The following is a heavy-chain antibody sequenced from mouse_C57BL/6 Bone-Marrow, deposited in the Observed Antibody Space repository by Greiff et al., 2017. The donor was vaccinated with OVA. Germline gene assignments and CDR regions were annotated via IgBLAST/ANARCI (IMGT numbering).Heavy chain of an antibody. CDR1: GYTFTGYW. V-gene: IGHV1-9*01. Sequence: QVQLQQSGAELMKPGASVKLSCKATGYTFTGYWIAWVKQRPGHGLEWIGEILPGSGSTNYNEKFKGKATFTADTSSNTAYMQLSSLTTEDSAIYYCARPSITTVVSYYLDYWGQGTTLTVSS. CDR2: ILPGSGST. J-gene: IGHJ2*01. D-gene: IGHD1-1*01. CDR3: ARPSITTVVSYYLDY.